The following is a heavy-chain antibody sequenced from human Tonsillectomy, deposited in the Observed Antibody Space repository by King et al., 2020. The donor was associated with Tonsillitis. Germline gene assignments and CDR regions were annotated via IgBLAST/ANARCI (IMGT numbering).Heavy chain of an antibody. CDR3: AKERRRGYCSGGSCYGVDY. J-gene: IGHJ4*02. CDR1: GFTFSSYG. V-gene: IGHV3-30*18. CDR2: ISYDGSNK. D-gene: IGHD2-15*01. Sequence: VQLVESGGGVVQPGRSLRLSCAASGFTFSSYGMHWVRQAPGKGLEWVAVISYDGSNKYYADSVKGRFTISRDNSKNTLYLQMNSLGAEDTAVYYCAKERRRGYCSGGSCYGVDYWGQGTLVTVSS.